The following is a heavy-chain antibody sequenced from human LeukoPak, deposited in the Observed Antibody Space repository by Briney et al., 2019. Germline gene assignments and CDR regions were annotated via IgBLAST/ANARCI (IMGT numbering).Heavy chain of an antibody. CDR3: ARRIPYYYGSGSYYHNWFDP. D-gene: IGHD3-10*01. V-gene: IGHV4-34*01. J-gene: IGHJ5*02. CDR1: GGSFSGYY. CDR2: INHSGST. Sequence: PSETLSLTCAVYGGSFSGYYWSWIRQPPGKGLEWIGEINHSGSTNYNPSLKSRVTMSVDKSKNQFSLKLSSVTAADTAVYYCARRIPYYYGSGSYYHNWFDPWGQGTLVTVSS.